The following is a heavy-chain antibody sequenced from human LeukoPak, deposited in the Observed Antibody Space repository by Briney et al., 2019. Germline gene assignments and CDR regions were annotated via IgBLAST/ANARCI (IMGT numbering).Heavy chain of an antibody. CDR1: GGSISSYY. V-gene: IGHV4-4*07. CDR2: IYTSGST. Sequence: SETLSLTCTVSGGSISSYYWSWIRQPAGKGLEWIGRIYTSGSTNYNPSLKSRVTMSVDTSKNQFSLKLSSVTAADTAVYYCARDAYYYGSGSSPFDYWGQGTLVTVSS. D-gene: IGHD3-10*01. CDR3: ARDAYYYGSGSSPFDY. J-gene: IGHJ4*02.